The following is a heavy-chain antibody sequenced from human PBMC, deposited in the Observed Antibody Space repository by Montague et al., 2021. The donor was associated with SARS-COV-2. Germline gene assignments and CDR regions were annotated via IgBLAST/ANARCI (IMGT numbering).Heavy chain of an antibody. V-gene: IGHV3-7*01. Sequence: SLRLSCAAYGVSFRSHWMSWVRKAPVKPLEWVANISPDWSAKFYVCSFKVRFTISRDNTKTSLYLQMNSLRVEDTAVYYCARSVDVWGQGTLVTVSS. CDR1: GVSFRSHW. CDR2: ISPDWSAK. J-gene: IGHJ4*02. CDR3: ARSVDV.